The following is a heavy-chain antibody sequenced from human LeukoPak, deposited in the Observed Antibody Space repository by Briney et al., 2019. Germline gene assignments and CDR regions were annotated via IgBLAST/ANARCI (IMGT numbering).Heavy chain of an antibody. D-gene: IGHD2-2*01. CDR3: AKAQVYCSSTSCHGGYYYYGMDV. Sequence: GGSLRLSCAASGFTFSSYAMSWVRQAPGKGLGWVSAISGSSGSTYYADSVKGRFTISRDNSKNTLYLQMNSLRAEDTAVYYCAKAQVYCSSTSCHGGYYYYGMDVWGQGTTVTVSS. J-gene: IGHJ6*02. CDR1: GFTFSSYA. CDR2: ISGSSGST. V-gene: IGHV3-23*01.